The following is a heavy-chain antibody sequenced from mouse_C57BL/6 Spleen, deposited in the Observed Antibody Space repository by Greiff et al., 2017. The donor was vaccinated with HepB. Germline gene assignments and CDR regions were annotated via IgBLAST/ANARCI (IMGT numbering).Heavy chain of an antibody. V-gene: IGHV6-3*01. J-gene: IGHJ3*01. CDR1: GFTFSNYW. CDR2: IRLKSDNYAT. Sequence: EVKLMESGGGLVQPGGSMKLSCVASGFTFSNYWMNWVRQSPEKGLEWVAQIRLKSDNYATHYAESVKGRFAISRDDSKSSVYLQMNNLRAEDTGIYYCTGSPYYYGSSPAWFAYWGQGTLVTVSA. D-gene: IGHD1-1*01. CDR3: TGSPYYYGSSPAWFAY.